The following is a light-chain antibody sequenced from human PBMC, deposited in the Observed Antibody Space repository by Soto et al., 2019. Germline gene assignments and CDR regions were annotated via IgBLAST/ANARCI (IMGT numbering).Light chain of an antibody. CDR1: SSNIGSNT. J-gene: IGLJ2*01. Sequence: QSVLTQPPSASGTPGQRVTISCSGSSSNIGSNTVNWYQQLPGTAPKLLIYSNNQRPSGVPDRFSGSKSGTSASLAISGLQSDDEADYYCAAWDVSLNVVVFGGWTKLTVL. CDR2: SNN. V-gene: IGLV1-44*01. CDR3: AAWDVSLNVVV.